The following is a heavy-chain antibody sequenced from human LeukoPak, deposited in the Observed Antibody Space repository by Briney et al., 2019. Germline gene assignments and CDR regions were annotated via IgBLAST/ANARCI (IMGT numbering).Heavy chain of an antibody. Sequence: GRSLRLSCAASGFTFSSYWMSWVRQAPGKGLEWVANIKQDGSEKYYVDSVKGRFTISRDNAKNSLYLQMNSLRAEDTAVYYCARADIVVVVAATCFDYWGQGTLVTVSS. CDR3: ARADIVVVVAATCFDY. J-gene: IGHJ4*02. V-gene: IGHV3-7*01. CDR1: GFTFSSYW. CDR2: IKQDGSEK. D-gene: IGHD2-15*01.